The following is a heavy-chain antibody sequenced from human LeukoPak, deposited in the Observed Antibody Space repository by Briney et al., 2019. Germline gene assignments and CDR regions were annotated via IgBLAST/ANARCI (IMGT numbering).Heavy chain of an antibody. CDR2: INPNSGGT. CDR1: GYTFTGYY. Sequence: ASVKVSCKASGYTFTGYYMHWVRQAPGQGLEWMGWINPNSGGTNYAQKFQGRVTMTRDTSISTAYMELSRLRSDDTAVYYCARDRDGYAPHFDYWGQGTLVTVSS. CDR3: ARDRDGYAPHFDY. J-gene: IGHJ4*02. V-gene: IGHV1-2*02. D-gene: IGHD5-24*01.